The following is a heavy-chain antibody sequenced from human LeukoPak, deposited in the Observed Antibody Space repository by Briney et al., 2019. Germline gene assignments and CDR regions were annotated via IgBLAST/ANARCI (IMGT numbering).Heavy chain of an antibody. CDR1: GGSISSGGYY. J-gene: IGHJ4*02. Sequence: PSQTLSLTCTVSGGSISSGGYYWSWIRQPPGKGLEWIGYIYHSGSTYYNPSLKSRVTISVDRSKNQFSLKLSSVTAADTAVYYCASQNGSSTVTTHLEAQFDYWGQGTLVTVSS. CDR2: IYHSGST. D-gene: IGHD4-11*01. CDR3: ASQNGSSTVTTHLEAQFDY. V-gene: IGHV4-30-2*01.